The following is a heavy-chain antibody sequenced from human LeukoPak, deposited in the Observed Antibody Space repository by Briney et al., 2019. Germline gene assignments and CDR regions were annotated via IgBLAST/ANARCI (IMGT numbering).Heavy chain of an antibody. D-gene: IGHD3-22*01. CDR3: ARKLYDSSRYGQTYYFDN. CDR2: INPHSGGT. V-gene: IGHV1-2*02. CDR1: GYTFTGYY. Sequence: ASVKVSCKASGYTFTGYYLHWVRQAPGQGLEWMGWINPHSGGTNYAQKFQGRVTMTTDTFTSTAYMDLRSLRSDDTAVYYCARKLYDSSRYGQTYYFDNWGQGTLVTVSS. J-gene: IGHJ4*02.